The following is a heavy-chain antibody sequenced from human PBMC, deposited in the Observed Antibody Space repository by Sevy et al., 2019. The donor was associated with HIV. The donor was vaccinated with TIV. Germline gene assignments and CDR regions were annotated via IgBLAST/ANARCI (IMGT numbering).Heavy chain of an antibody. V-gene: IGHV4-38-2*01. CDR1: GYSISSGYY. Sequence: SETLSLTCAVSGYSISSGYYWGWIRQPPGKGLEWIGSIYHSGSTYYNPSLKSRVTISVDTSRNQFSLKLSSVTAADTAVYYCARVGGYCSSTSCYIISAYYYYYMDVWGKGTTVPVSS. D-gene: IGHD2-2*02. CDR3: ARVGGYCSSTSCYIISAYYYYYMDV. J-gene: IGHJ6*03. CDR2: IYHSGST.